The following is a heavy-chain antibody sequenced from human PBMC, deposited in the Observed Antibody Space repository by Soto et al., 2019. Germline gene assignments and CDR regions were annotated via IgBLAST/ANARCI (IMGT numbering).Heavy chain of an antibody. CDR1: GGSFSGYY. CDR3: ARGGKDPHPGDYAFDY. Sequence: QVQLQQWGAGLLKPSETLSLTCAVYGGSFSGYYWSWIRQPPGKGLEWIGEINHSGTTHFNPSLQSRFTLSVDTSKNQFSLKRNSVSPADTAVYYCARGGKDPHPGDYAFDYWGQGTLVTVSS. J-gene: IGHJ4*02. CDR2: INHSGTT. D-gene: IGHD4-17*01. V-gene: IGHV4-34*01.